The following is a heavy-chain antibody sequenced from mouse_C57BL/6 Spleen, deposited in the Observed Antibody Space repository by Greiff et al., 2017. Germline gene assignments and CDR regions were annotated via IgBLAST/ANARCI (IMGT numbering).Heavy chain of an antibody. CDR1: GFNIKNTY. D-gene: IGHD1-1*01. V-gene: IGHV14-3*01. CDR2: IDPANGNT. Sequence: EVKLVESVAELVRPGASVKLSCTASGFNIKNTYMHWVKQRPEQGLEWIGRIDPANGNTKYAPKFQGKATITADTSCNTAYLQLSSLTSEDTAIYYCARGGVTTVAPGYFDVWGTGTTVTVSS. CDR3: ARGGVTTVAPGYFDV. J-gene: IGHJ1*03.